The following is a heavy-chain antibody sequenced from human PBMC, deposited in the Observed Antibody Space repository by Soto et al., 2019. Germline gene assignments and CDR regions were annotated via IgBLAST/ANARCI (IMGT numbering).Heavy chain of an antibody. J-gene: IGHJ4*02. CDR1: GGSISSGDYY. Sequence: SETLSLTCTVSGGSISSGDYYWSWIRQPPGKGLEWIGYIYYSGSTYYNPSLKSRVTISLDTSKNQFSLKLSSVTAADTAVYYCANYDSSGIFDYWGQGTLVTVSS. CDR3: ANYDSSGIFDY. D-gene: IGHD3-22*01. V-gene: IGHV4-30-4*02. CDR2: IYYSGST.